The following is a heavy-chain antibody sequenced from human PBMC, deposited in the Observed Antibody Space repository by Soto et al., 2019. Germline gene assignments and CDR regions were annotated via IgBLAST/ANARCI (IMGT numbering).Heavy chain of an antibody. CDR3: ALPVLRFLEWSPNHFDY. CDR1: GFTFSSYA. Sequence: XESLRLSCAASGFTFSSYAMSWVRQAPGKGLEWVSAISGSGGSTYYADSVKGRFTISRDNSKNTLYLQMNSLRAEDTAVYYCALPVLRFLEWSPNHFDYWGQGTLVTVSS. CDR2: ISGSGGST. D-gene: IGHD3-3*01. J-gene: IGHJ4*02. V-gene: IGHV3-23*01.